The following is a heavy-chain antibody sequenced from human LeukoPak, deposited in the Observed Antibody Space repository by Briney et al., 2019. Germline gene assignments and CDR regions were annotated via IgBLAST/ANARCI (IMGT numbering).Heavy chain of an antibody. Sequence: TGGSLRLSCAASGFTFSGYEMNWVRQAPGKGLEWVSSITSSSSYIYYADSVKGRFTISRDNAKNSLYLQMNSLRAEDTAVYYCARDPYSGNYGNYYYYYMDVWGKGTTVTISS. CDR1: GFTFSGYE. CDR2: ITSSSSYI. CDR3: ARDPYSGNYGNYYYYYMDV. D-gene: IGHD1-26*01. J-gene: IGHJ6*03. V-gene: IGHV3-21*01.